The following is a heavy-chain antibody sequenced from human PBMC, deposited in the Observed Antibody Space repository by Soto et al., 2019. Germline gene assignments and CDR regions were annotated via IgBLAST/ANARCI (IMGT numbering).Heavy chain of an antibody. Sequence: SLRLSCAASGFTFSSYGMHWVRQAPGKGLEWVAVIWYDGSNKYYADSVKGRFTISRDNSKNTLYLQMNSLRAEDTAVYYCARDNDSSGYYYIFDYWGQGTLVTVSS. CDR3: ARDNDSSGYYYIFDY. CDR2: IWYDGSNK. CDR1: GFTFSSYG. J-gene: IGHJ4*02. V-gene: IGHV3-33*01. D-gene: IGHD3-22*01.